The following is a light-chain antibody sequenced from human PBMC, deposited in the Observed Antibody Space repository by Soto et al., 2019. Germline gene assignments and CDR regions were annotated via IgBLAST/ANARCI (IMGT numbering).Light chain of an antibody. CDR3: QQSYSIPLT. Sequence: DIQMTQSPSSLSASVGDRVTITCRASQTIRTYLNWYQQKPGKVPELLIYAASSLQSGVPSRFSGSGSGTDFTLTIGSLQPEDFATYYCQQSYSIPLTFGGGTKVEIK. CDR1: QTIRTY. V-gene: IGKV1-39*01. J-gene: IGKJ4*01. CDR2: AAS.